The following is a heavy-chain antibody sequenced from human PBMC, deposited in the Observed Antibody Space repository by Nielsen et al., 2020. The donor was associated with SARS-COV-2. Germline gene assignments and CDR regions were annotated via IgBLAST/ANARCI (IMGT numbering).Heavy chain of an antibody. CDR2: IYSGANST. CDR1: GFTFSSYW. CDR3: ARAEGSGIDY. V-gene: IGHV3-NL1*01. Sequence: GESLKISCAASGFTFSSYWMHWVRQAPGKGLVWVSIIYSGANSTYYADSVKGRFTLSRDNSKNTLYLQMNSLRAGDTAVYYCARAEGSGIDYWGQGTLVTVSS. J-gene: IGHJ4*02. D-gene: IGHD3-10*01.